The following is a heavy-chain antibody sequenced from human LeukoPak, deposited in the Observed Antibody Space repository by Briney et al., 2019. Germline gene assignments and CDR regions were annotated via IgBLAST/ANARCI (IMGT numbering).Heavy chain of an antibody. CDR3: ARGSRDSSGWYQFDY. V-gene: IGHV4-59*08. D-gene: IGHD6-19*01. CDR2: IYYSGST. J-gene: IGHJ4*02. CDR1: GGSISSYY. Sequence: KTSETLSLTCTVSGGSISSYYWSWIRQPPGKGLEWIGYIYYSGSTNYNPSLKSRVTISVDTSKNQFSLKLSSVTAADTAVYYCARGSRDSSGWYQFDYWGQGTLITVSS.